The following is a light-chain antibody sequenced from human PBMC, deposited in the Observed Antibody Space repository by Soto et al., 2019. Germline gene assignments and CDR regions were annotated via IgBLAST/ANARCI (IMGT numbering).Light chain of an antibody. CDR3: QHYSSYSRT. CDR1: QSVSSSY. V-gene: IGKV3-20*01. CDR2: GAS. Sequence: EIVLTQSPGTLSLSPGERATLSCRASQSVSSSYLAWYQQKPGQAPSLLIYGASSRATGIPDRFSGSGSGTDFTLTISRLEPEDFATYYCQHYSSYSRTFGQGTKVDIK. J-gene: IGKJ1*01.